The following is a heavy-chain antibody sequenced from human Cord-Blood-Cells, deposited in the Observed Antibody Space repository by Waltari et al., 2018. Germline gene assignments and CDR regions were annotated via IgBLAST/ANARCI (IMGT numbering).Heavy chain of an antibody. CDR3: ARDRIAAAGRYYYYYMDV. CDR1: GGPISSGGYY. CDR2: IYYSGST. V-gene: IGHV4-31*11. J-gene: IGHJ6*03. D-gene: IGHD6-13*01. Sequence: QVQLQESGPGLVKPSQTLSLTGAVPGGPISSGGYYWTWTPPHPGKGRECIGYIYYSGSTYYNPSLKSRVTISVDTSKNQFSLKLRSVTAADTAVYYCARDRIAAAGRYYYYYMDVWGKGTTVTVSS.